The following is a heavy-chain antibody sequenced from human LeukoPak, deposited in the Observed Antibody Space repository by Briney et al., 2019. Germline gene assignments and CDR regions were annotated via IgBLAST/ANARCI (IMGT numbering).Heavy chain of an antibody. CDR3: ARGYYDSSGFYQALDY. J-gene: IGHJ4*02. D-gene: IGHD3-22*01. Sequence: SVKVSCKASGGTFSSYAISWVRQAPGQGLEWMGGIIPIFGTANYAQKFQGRVTITADESTSTAYMELSSLRSEDTAVYYCARGYYDSSGFYQALDYWGQGTLVTVSS. CDR2: IIPIFGTA. CDR1: GGTFSSYA. V-gene: IGHV1-69*13.